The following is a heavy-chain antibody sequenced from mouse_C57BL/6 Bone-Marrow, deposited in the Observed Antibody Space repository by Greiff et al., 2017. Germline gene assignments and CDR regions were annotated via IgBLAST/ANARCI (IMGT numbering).Heavy chain of an antibody. CDR2: ISSGSSTI. CDR1: GFTFSDYG. CDR3: GRKVDYYGSSPPY. D-gene: IGHD1-1*01. Sequence: EVKLMESGGGLVKPGGSLKLSCAASGFTFSDYGMPWVRQAPEKGLEWVAYISSGSSTIYYEDTVKGRFTISRDNAKNTLFLQMTSLRSEEPAMYYCGRKVDYYGSSPPYWGQGTLVTVSA. V-gene: IGHV5-17*01. J-gene: IGHJ3*01.